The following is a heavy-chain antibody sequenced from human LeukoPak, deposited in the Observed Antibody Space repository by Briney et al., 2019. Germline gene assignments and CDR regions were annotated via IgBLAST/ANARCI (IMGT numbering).Heavy chain of an antibody. J-gene: IGHJ3*02. V-gene: IGHV3-23*01. Sequence: GGSLRLSCAASGFTFSSYAMSWVLQAPGKGLKWVSAISGSGGSTYYADSVKGRFTISRDNSKNTLYLQMNSLRAEDTAVYYCAKQEGSGWYFDAFDIWGQGTMVTVSS. D-gene: IGHD6-19*01. CDR2: ISGSGGST. CDR1: GFTFSSYA. CDR3: AKQEGSGWYFDAFDI.